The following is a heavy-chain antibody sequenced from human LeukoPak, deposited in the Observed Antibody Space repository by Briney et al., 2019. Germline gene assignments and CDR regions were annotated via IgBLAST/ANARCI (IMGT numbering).Heavy chain of an antibody. CDR3: AKALPNGSGTIFDY. V-gene: IGHV3-30*18. J-gene: IGHJ4*02. CDR1: GFTFNNYG. Sequence: GGSLRLSCAASGFTFNNYGMHWVRLAPGRGLEWVALISDDGRNKYYADSVKGRFTISRDNSKNTLYLQMNSLRAEDTAVYYCAKALPNGSGTIFDYWGQGTLVTVSS. D-gene: IGHD3-10*01. CDR2: ISDDGRNK.